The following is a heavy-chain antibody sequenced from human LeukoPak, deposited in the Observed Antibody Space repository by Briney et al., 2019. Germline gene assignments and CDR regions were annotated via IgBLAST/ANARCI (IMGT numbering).Heavy chain of an antibody. V-gene: IGHV1-69*05. J-gene: IGHJ3*02. CDR3: ARDRGGSCSRYDAFDI. D-gene: IGHD2-15*01. CDR1: GGTFSSYA. CDR2: IIPIFGTA. Sequence: SVKVSCKASGGTFSSYAISWVRQAPGQGLEWMGGIIPIFGTANYAQKFQGRVTITMDESTSTAYMELSSLRSEDTAVYYCARDRGGSCSRYDAFDIWGQGTMVTVSS.